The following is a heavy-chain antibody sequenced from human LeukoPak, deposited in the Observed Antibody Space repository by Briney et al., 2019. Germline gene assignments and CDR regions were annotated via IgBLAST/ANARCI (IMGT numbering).Heavy chain of an antibody. CDR2: IYYSGST. CDR3: ARNQVLHYGGHSDIDY. D-gene: IGHD4-23*01. CDR1: GGSISSSSYY. V-gene: IGHV4-39*01. J-gene: IGHJ4*02. Sequence: PSETLSLTCTVSGGSISSSSYYWGWIRQPPGKGLEWIVSIYYSGSTYYNPSLKSLVTISVDTSNNQFSLKLSSVTAADTAVYYCARNQVLHYGGHSDIDYWGQGTLVTVSS.